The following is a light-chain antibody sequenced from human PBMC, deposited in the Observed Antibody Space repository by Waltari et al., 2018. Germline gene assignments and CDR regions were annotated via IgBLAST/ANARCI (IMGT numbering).Light chain of an antibody. V-gene: IGLV5-45*03. CDR1: SGLHVGRFR. CDR2: YKPDSDK. J-gene: IGLJ3*02. CDR3: MIWHSSAWV. Sequence: QAVLNQPSSLSASPGASASLTCTLRSGLHVGRFRIYWYQQKPGSPPQSRLRYKPDSDKQQGSGVPSRFSGSKDASANAGIVLISGLQSEDEADYYCMIWHSSAWVFGGGTKLTVL.